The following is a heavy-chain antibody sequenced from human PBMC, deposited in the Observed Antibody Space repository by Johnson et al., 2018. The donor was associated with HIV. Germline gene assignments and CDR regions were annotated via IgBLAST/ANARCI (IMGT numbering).Heavy chain of an antibody. CDR2: IRYDGNIK. D-gene: IGHD5-24*01. Sequence: QVPLVESGGGVLQPGASLRLSCAASGFTFSSYGMHWVRQAPGTGLEWVAFIRYDGNIKYYGDSVKGRFTISRDNSRNTLYLEMNSLRAGDTAVYYCARAIGDGYPGMKAFDIWGQGTMVTVSS. CDR3: ARAIGDGYPGMKAFDI. J-gene: IGHJ3*02. V-gene: IGHV3-30*02. CDR1: GFTFSSYG.